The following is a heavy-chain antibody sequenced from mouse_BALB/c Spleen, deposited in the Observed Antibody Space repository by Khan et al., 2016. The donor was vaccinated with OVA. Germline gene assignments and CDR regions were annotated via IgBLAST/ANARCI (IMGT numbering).Heavy chain of an antibody. CDR3: TRDRVVRSGYFDY. Sequence: EVELVESGGDLVKPGGSLKLSCAASGFTFSTYTMSWVRQTPEKRLEWVATISSGGSYTFYPDSVKGRFTISRDNAMNTLNLQMSSLKSEDTAMYYCTRDRVVRSGYFDYWGQGTSLTVSS. J-gene: IGHJ2*02. V-gene: IGHV5-6-4*01. CDR2: ISSGGSYT. CDR1: GFTFSTYT. D-gene: IGHD1-1*01.